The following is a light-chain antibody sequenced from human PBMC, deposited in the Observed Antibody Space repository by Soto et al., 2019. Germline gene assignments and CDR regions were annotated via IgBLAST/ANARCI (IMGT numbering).Light chain of an antibody. CDR1: SSDIGAYNY. CDR2: EVS. Sequence: QSALTQPPSASGSPGQSVTISCTGTSSDIGAYNYVCWYQQHPGKAPKLMIHEVSKRPSGVPDRFSGSKSGNTASLTVSGLQAEDAADYYCSSYAGSNDRWVFGGGTKLTVL. J-gene: IGLJ3*02. CDR3: SSYAGSNDRWV. V-gene: IGLV2-8*01.